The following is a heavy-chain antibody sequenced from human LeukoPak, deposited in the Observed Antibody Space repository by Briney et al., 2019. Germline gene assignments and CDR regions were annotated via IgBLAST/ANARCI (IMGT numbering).Heavy chain of an antibody. Sequence: SGGSLRLSCAASGFTLNSNAMTWVRQAPGKGLEWVSAIGRSGFTTYYADSVKGRFTISRDNSKNTVSLQLNSLRSDDTAVYYCARDPSIAARFDYWGQGTLVTVSS. CDR3: ARDPSIAARFDY. D-gene: IGHD6-6*01. CDR1: GFTLNSNA. J-gene: IGHJ4*02. V-gene: IGHV3-23*01. CDR2: IGRSGFTT.